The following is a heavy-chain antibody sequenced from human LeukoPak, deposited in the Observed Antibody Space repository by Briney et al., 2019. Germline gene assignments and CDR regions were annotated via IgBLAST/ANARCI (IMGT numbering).Heavy chain of an antibody. Sequence: GGSLRLSRTASGFTFGDYAMSWVRQAPGKGLEWVGFIRSKAYGGTTEYAASVKGRFTISRDDSKSIAYLQMNSLKTEDTAVYYCTTTYCGGDCYPPNYWGQGTLVTVSS. CDR1: GFTFGDYA. V-gene: IGHV3-49*04. CDR3: TTTYCGGDCYPPNY. CDR2: IRSKAYGGTT. D-gene: IGHD2-21*02. J-gene: IGHJ4*02.